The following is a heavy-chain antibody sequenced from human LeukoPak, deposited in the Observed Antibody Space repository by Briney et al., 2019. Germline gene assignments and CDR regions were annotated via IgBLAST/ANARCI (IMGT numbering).Heavy chain of an antibody. Sequence: GGSLRLSCAASGFTFSSYGMHWVRQAPGKGLEWAAFIRYDGSNKYYADSVKGRFTISRDNSKNTLYLQMNSLRAEDTAVYYCAKSGIVVVVAAPFDYWGQGTLVTVSS. D-gene: IGHD2-15*01. V-gene: IGHV3-30*02. CDR2: IRYDGSNK. CDR1: GFTFSSYG. CDR3: AKSGIVVVVAAPFDY. J-gene: IGHJ4*02.